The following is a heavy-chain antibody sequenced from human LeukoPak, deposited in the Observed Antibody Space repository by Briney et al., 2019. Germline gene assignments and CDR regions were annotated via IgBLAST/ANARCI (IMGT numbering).Heavy chain of an antibody. D-gene: IGHD3-16*01. J-gene: IGHJ5*02. CDR2: IYSGGST. Sequence: PGGSLRLSCAASGFTVSSNYMGWVRQAPGKGLEWVSVIYSGGSTYYADSVKGRFTISRDDSKNTLYLQMNSLRAEDTAVYYCARDTGGGNWFDPWGQGTLVTVSS. V-gene: IGHV3-66*01. CDR3: ARDTGGGNWFDP. CDR1: GFTVSSNY.